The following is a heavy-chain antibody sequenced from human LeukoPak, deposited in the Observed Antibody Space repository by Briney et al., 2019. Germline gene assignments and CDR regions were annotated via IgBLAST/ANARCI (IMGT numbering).Heavy chain of an antibody. V-gene: IGHV5-51*01. D-gene: IGHD3-22*01. J-gene: IGHJ4*02. Sequence: GEPLKISCKGSGYTFTIYWIGWVRQMPGKGLEWMGTIYPGDSDTRYSPSFQGQVTISADKSISTAYLQWSSLKASDTAMYYCARSTNYDSSGYVGDYWGQGTLVTVSS. CDR1: GYTFTIYW. CDR3: ARSTNYDSSGYVGDY. CDR2: IYPGDSDT.